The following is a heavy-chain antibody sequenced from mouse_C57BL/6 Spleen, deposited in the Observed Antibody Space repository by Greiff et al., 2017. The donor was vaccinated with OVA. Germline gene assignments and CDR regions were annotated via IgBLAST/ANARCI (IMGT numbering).Heavy chain of an antibody. CDR3: TTTTTVVATRKFDY. J-gene: IGHJ2*01. D-gene: IGHD1-1*01. CDR1: GFNIKDDY. CDR2: IDPENGDT. Sequence: VQLQQSGAELVRPGASVKLSCTASGFNIKDDYMHWVKQRPEQGLEWIGWIDPENGDTAYASKFQGKATITADTSSNTAYLQLSSLTSEDTAVYYCTTTTTVVATRKFDYWGQGTTLTVSS. V-gene: IGHV14-4*01.